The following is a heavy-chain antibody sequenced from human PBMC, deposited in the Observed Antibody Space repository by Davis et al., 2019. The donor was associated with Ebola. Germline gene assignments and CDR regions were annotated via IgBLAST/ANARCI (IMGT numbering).Heavy chain of an antibody. V-gene: IGHV4-39*01. CDR3: ARDYVLLWFGDPPGIYYYGMDV. D-gene: IGHD3-10*01. CDR2: TYYSGST. J-gene: IGHJ6*02. Sequence: SETLSLTCTVSGGSISSSNYYWGWIRQPPGKGLEGIGSTYYSGSTYSNPSLKSRVTIPVDTSKNQFSLKLSSVTAADTAVYYCARDYVLLWFGDPPGIYYYGMDVWGQGTTVTVSS. CDR1: GGSISSSNYY.